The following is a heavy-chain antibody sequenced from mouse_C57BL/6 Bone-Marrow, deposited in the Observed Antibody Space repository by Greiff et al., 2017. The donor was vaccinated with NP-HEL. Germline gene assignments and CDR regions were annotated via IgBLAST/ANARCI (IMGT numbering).Heavy chain of an antibody. CDR2: INPSTGGT. CDR1: GYSFTGYY. CDR3: ARTCYWYFDV. V-gene: IGHV1-42*01. J-gene: IGHJ1*03. Sequence: VQLQQSGPELVKPGASVKISCKASGYSFTGYYMNWVKQSPETSLEWIGEINPSTGGTTSNQKFQATATLTVDKSSSTADMPLNSLTSEDSAVYYCARTCYWYFDVWGTGTTVTLSS.